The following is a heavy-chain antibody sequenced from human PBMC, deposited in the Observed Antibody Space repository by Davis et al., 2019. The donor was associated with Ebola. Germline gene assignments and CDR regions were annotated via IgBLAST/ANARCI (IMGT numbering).Heavy chain of an antibody. Sequence: GESLKISCAASGSTFSSYAMSWVRQAPGKGLEWVSAISGSGGSTYYADSVKGRFTISRDNSKNTLYLQMNSLRAEDTAVYYCAKDPGDFWSYFEYWGQGTLVTVSS. CDR2: ISGSGGST. CDR1: GSTFSSYA. J-gene: IGHJ4*02. CDR3: AKDPGDFWSYFEY. V-gene: IGHV3-23*01. D-gene: IGHD3-3*01.